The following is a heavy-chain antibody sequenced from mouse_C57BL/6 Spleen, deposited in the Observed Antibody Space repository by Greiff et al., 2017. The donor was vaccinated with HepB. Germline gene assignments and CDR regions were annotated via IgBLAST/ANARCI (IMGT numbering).Heavy chain of an antibody. D-gene: IGHD2-5*01. J-gene: IGHJ2*01. CDR2: INPNNGGT. Sequence: VQLQQSGPELVKPGASVKISCKASGYTFTDYYMNWVKQSHGKSLEWIGDINPNNGGTSYNQKFKGKATLTVDKSSSTAYMELRSLTSEDSAVYDCARGSNYGLDYWGQGTTLTGSS. CDR3: ARGSNYGLDY. V-gene: IGHV1-26*01. CDR1: GYTFTDYY.